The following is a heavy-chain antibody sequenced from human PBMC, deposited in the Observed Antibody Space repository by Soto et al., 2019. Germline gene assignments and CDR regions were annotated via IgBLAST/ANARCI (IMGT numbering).Heavy chain of an antibody. Sequence: PSETMSLTSTVSGDSIAGNYWSWIRQQPGKGLEWLAYIHNGRTTNYNPSLVGRVSISVDTSKNQFSLKLSSVTAADTAVYYCARRYGTTFDYWGQGTLVTVSS. CDR1: GDSIAGNY. CDR2: IHNGRTT. J-gene: IGHJ4*02. V-gene: IGHV4-59*01. D-gene: IGHD1-7*01. CDR3: ARRYGTTFDY.